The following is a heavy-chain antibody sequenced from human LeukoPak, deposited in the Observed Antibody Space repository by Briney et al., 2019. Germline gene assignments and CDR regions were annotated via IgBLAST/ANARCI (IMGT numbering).Heavy chain of an antibody. V-gene: IGHV3-23*01. CDR3: ARGTTDGYSYGRFDY. CDR1: GFTFSTYS. J-gene: IGHJ4*02. CDR2: IYGDGSGA. D-gene: IGHD5-18*01. Sequence: GGSLRLSCAASGFTFSTYSMNWVRQAPGQGLEWVSGIYGDGSGAFYADSVKGRFTISRDNSKNTVWLQMNSLRAADTALYYCARGTTDGYSYGRFDYWGQGTLVTVSS.